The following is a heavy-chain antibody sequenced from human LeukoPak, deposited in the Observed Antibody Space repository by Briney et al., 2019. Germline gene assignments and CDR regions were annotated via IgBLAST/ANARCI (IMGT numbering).Heavy chain of an antibody. CDR3: ARHVPLSELLWFGDGVGGAFDI. CDR1: GGSISSYY. D-gene: IGHD3-10*01. J-gene: IGHJ3*02. Sequence: SETLSLTCTVSGGSISSYYWSWIRQTPGKGLEWIGYIYYSGSTNYNPSLKSRVTISVDTSKNQFSLKLSSVTAADTAVYYCARHVPLSELLWFGDGVGGAFDIWGQGTMVTVSS. CDR2: IYYSGST. V-gene: IGHV4-59*08.